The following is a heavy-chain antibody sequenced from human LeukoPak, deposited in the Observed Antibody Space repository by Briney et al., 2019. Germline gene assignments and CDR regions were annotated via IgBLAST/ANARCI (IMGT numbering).Heavy chain of an antibody. J-gene: IGHJ4*02. D-gene: IGHD6-25*01. CDR2: IKEDGSEK. CDR1: GFTFSKHW. Sequence: GGSLRLSCAASGFTFSKHWMRWVRQAPGKGLEWVASIKEDGSEKNYVDSVKGRFTISRDNAKNSLYLQLNSLRAEDTAVYYCARVQQAASDCWGQGALVTVSP. CDR3: ARVQQAASDC. V-gene: IGHV3-7*04.